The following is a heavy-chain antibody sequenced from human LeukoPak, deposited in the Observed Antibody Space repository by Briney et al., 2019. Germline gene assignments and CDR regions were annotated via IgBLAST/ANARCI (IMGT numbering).Heavy chain of an antibody. CDR1: GGSISSSNFY. D-gene: IGHD2-15*01. CDR3: ARERCSGGSCYSVIDYYYYMDV. Sequence: SETLSLTCTVSGGSISSSNFYWGWIRQPPGTGLEWIGSIYYSGSTYYNPSLKSRVTISVDTSKNQFSLKLSSVTAADTAVYYCARERCSGGSCYSVIDYYYYMDVWGKGTTVTVSS. V-gene: IGHV4-39*07. J-gene: IGHJ6*03. CDR2: IYYSGST.